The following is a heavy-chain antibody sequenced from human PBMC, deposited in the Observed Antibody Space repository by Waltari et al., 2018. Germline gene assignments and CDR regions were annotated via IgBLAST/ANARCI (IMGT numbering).Heavy chain of an antibody. CDR3: TRLYLTGHQGYYYYMDV. CDR2: SNPIFGTA. V-gene: IGHV1-69*12. CDR1: GGTFSSYA. D-gene: IGHD3-9*01. Sequence: QVQLVQSGAEVKKPGSSVKVSCKASGGTFSSYAISWVRQAPGQGLEWMGGSNPIFGTANYAQKVQGRVTITADESTSTAYIELSSLRSEDTAVYYCTRLYLTGHQGYYYYMDVWGKGTTVTVSS. J-gene: IGHJ6*03.